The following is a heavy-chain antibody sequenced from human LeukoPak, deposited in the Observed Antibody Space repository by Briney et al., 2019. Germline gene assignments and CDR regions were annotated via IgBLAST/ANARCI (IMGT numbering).Heavy chain of an antibody. Sequence: GGSLRLSCAASGFTVSSNYMSWVRQAPGKGLEWVSVIYSGGGTYYADSVKGRFTISRDNSKNTLNLQMNSLRAEDTAVYYCAREMRIAAMPFDYWGQGTLVTVSS. J-gene: IGHJ4*02. D-gene: IGHD2-2*01. V-gene: IGHV3-53*01. CDR2: IYSGGGT. CDR1: GFTVSSNY. CDR3: AREMRIAAMPFDY.